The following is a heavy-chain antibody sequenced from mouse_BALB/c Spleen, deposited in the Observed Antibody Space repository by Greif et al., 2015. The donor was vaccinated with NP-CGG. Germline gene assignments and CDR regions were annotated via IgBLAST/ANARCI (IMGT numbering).Heavy chain of an antibody. J-gene: IGHJ4*01. CDR2: IWSDGST. D-gene: IGHD3-2*02. Sequence: QVQLQQSGPGLVAPSQSLSITCTISGFSLTSYGVHWVRQPPGKGLEWLVVIWSDGSTTYNSALKSRLSISKDNSKSQVFLKMNSLQTDDTAMYYCARQGGYGYAMDYWGQGTSVTVSS. CDR1: GFSLTSYG. CDR3: ARQGGYGYAMDY. V-gene: IGHV2-6-1*01.